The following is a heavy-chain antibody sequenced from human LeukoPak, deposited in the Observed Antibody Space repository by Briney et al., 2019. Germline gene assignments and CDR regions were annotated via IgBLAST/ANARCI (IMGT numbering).Heavy chain of an antibody. V-gene: IGHV1-18*01. Sequence: ASVKVSCTASGYTFTSYGLSWVRQAPGQGLEWMGWISAYNGNTNYAQNLQGRVTMTTDTSTSTAYMELRSLRSDDTAVYYCARENSSWSPYFDYWGQGTLVTVSS. CDR3: ARENSSWSPYFDY. CDR1: GYTFTSYG. J-gene: IGHJ4*02. CDR2: ISAYNGNT. D-gene: IGHD6-13*01.